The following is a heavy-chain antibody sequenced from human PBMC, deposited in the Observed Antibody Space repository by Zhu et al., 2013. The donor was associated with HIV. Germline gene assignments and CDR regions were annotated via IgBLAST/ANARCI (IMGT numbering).Heavy chain of an antibody. CDR2: LNPKTGNT. CDR1: GYAFGEYD. Sequence: QLQLVQSEGEVKKPGASVRVSCQAFGYAFGEYDINWVRQAAGQGLEWMGWLNPKTGNTGYAQKFLGRVFFTRDTSIKTAYIHVSDLKTEDTAVYFCARAPMRTVTTPLRNWFDPWGQGTLSPS. J-gene: IGHJ5*02. CDR3: ARAPMRTVTTPLRNWFDP. V-gene: IGHV1-8*03. D-gene: IGHD2-21*02.